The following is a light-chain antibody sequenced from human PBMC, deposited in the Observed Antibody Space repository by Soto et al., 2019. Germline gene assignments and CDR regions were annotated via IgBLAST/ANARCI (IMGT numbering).Light chain of an antibody. CDR3: CSYAGNNTLV. Sequence: QSALTQPASVSGSPGQSITISCTGTSSDVGSYNLVSWYQHHPDKAPKLIICEDSNRPSGISNRFSGSKSGNTASLTISGLQAEDEADYYCCSYAGNNTLVFGGGTKVTVL. J-gene: IGLJ2*01. CDR2: EDS. V-gene: IGLV2-23*01. CDR1: SSDVGSYNL.